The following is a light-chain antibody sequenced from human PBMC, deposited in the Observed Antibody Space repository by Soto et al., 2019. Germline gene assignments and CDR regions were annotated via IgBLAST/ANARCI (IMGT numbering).Light chain of an antibody. J-gene: IGKJ1*01. Sequence: EIVLTQSPGTLSSSPGERATLSCRASQSVSSSYLAWYQQKPGQAPRLLIYGASSRDTGIPDRFSGSGSGTDFTLTISRLEPEDFAVYYCQQYGSSPRTFGQGTKVEIK. CDR2: GAS. CDR3: QQYGSSPRT. V-gene: IGKV3-20*01. CDR1: QSVSSSY.